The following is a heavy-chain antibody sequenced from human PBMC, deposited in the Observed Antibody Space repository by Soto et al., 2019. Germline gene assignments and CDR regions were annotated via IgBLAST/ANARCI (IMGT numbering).Heavy chain of an antibody. CDR1: GYTFTSYA. V-gene: IGHV1-3*01. CDR2: INAGNGNT. D-gene: IGHD4-17*01. Sequence: ASVKVSCKASGYTFTSYAMHWVRQAPGQRLEWMGWINAGNGNTKYSQKFQGRVTITRDTSASTAYMELSSLRSEDTAVYYCAREGRYGDYVDYWGQGTLVTVS. J-gene: IGHJ4*02. CDR3: AREGRYGDYVDY.